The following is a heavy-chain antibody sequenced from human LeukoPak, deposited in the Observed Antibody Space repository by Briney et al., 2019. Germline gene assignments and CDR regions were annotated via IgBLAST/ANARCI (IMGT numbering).Heavy chain of an antibody. Sequence: SETLSLTCTVSGGSISSYYWSWIRQPAGKGLEWIGRIYTSGSTNYNPSLKSPVSMSVDTSKNQFSLKLSSVPAADTAVYYCARDFRLLWFGESEYNWFDPWGQGTLVTVSS. J-gene: IGHJ5*02. CDR2: IYTSGST. CDR3: ARDFRLLWFGESEYNWFDP. CDR1: GGSISSYY. V-gene: IGHV4-4*07. D-gene: IGHD3-10*01.